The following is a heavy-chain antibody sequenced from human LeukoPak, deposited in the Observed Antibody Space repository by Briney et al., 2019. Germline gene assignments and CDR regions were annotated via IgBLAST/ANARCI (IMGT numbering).Heavy chain of an antibody. V-gene: IGHV3-23*01. CDR3: ASKQGFDP. J-gene: IGHJ5*02. CDR1: GFTFSSYA. CDR2: ITGSGGST. Sequence: GGSLRLSCAASGFTFSSYAMSWVRQAPGKGLEWVSGITGSGGSTYYADSVKGRFTISRDNSKNTLYLRMNILRAGDTAVYYWASKQGFDPWGQGTLVTVSS. D-gene: IGHD1/OR15-1a*01.